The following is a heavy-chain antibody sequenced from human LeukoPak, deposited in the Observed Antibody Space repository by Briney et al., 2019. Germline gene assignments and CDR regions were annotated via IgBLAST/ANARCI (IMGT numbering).Heavy chain of an antibody. CDR1: EGTLSRYA. D-gene: IGHD1-26*01. Sequence: GASVKVSCKASEGTLSRYAISWVRQAPGHGLEWMGRIIPILGIANYAQKFQGRVTITADKSTSTAYMELSSLRSEDTAVYYCARDMSGSSHDAFDIWGQGTMVTVSS. CDR3: ARDMSGSSHDAFDI. J-gene: IGHJ3*02. CDR2: IIPILGIA. V-gene: IGHV1-69*04.